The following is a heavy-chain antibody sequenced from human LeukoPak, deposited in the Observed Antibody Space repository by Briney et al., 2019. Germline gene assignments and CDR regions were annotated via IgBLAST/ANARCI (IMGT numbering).Heavy chain of an antibody. Sequence: GGSLRLSCAASGFNFSSYWMSWVRQAPGKGLEWVSSISSSSSYIYYADSVKGRFTISRDNAKNSLYLQMNSLRAEDTAVYYCARDGGSGSYYYYYYYMDVWGKGTTVTISS. CDR3: ARDGGSGSYYYYYYYMDV. D-gene: IGHD3-10*01. V-gene: IGHV3-21*01. J-gene: IGHJ6*03. CDR2: ISSSSSYI. CDR1: GFNFSSYW.